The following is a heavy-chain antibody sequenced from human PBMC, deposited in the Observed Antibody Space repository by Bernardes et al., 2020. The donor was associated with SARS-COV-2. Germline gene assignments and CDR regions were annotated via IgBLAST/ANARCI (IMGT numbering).Heavy chain of an antibody. CDR1: GFTFSSYG. D-gene: IGHD3-22*01. CDR3: ARDFGMIVAKDYYYAMDV. V-gene: IGHV3-33*01. Sequence: GGSLRPSCAASGFTFSSYGMHWVRQAPGKGREWVAATRNDGSNKYYADSVKGRFTISRDNSKNTVYLQMDSLRAEDTAAYYCARDFGMIVAKDYYYAMDVWGQGITVTVSS. CDR2: TRNDGSNK. J-gene: IGHJ6*02.